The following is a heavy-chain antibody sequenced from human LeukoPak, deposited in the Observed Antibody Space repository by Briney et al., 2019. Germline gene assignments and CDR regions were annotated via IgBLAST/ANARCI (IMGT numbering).Heavy chain of an antibody. Sequence: PSETLSLTCTVSGGSISSGSYYWSCTRPPAGKGLEWIGRIYTSGSTNYNPSLKSRVTISVDTSKNQYSLKVTSVTAADTAVYYCARDHDYSYVSGYYWGQGTVVTVSS. CDR3: ARDHDYSYVSGYY. V-gene: IGHV4-61*02. D-gene: IGHD2-21*01. J-gene: IGHJ4*02. CDR2: IYTSGST. CDR1: GGSISSGSYY.